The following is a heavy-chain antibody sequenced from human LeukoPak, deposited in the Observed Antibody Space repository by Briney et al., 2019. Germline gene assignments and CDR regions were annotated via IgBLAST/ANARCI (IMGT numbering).Heavy chain of an antibody. CDR2: IYTSGST. D-gene: IGHD3-10*01. J-gene: IGHJ4*02. CDR3: ARVNTMVRGVRRAYYFDY. V-gene: IGHV4-4*07. CDR1: GGSISSYY. Sequence: PSETLSLTCTVSGGSISSYYWSWIRQPAGKGLEWIGRIYTSGSTNYNPSLKCRVTMSVDTSKNQFSLKLSSVTAADTAVYYCARVNTMVRGVRRAYYFDYWGQGTLVTVSS.